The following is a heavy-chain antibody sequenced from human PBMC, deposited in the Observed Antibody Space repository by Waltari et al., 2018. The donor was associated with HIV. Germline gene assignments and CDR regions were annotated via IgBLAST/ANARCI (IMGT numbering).Heavy chain of an antibody. Sequence: LVESGGDLVQSGTSLRLSCEASRFSFRDYDIFWVRQAPGKGLEWVAVISTDGNDKKYVDSVKGRFNVSRDNVKNTLYLYMSRLRPEDTAVYYCVRETSGLDAFDIWGLGTQVIVSS. CDR1: RFSFRDYD. CDR3: VRETSGLDAFDI. V-gene: IGHV3-30*15. D-gene: IGHD2-15*01. CDR2: ISTDGNDK. J-gene: IGHJ3*02.